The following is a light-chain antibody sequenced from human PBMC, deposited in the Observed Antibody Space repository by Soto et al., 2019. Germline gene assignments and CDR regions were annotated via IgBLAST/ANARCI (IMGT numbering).Light chain of an antibody. CDR1: QSVSSCY. CDR3: QHYGTAAL. V-gene: IGKV3-20*01. Sequence: EIVLTQSPGTLSLSPGERATLSCRASQSVSSCYLAWYQQKRGQAPRLLIYDTSDRATGIPDRFSASGYGTDFTLTISRLEPDDFAAYYCQHYGTAALFGPGTKVDIK. CDR2: DTS. J-gene: IGKJ3*01.